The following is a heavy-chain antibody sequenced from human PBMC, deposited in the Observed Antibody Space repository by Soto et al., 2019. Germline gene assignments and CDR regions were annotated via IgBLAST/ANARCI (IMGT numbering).Heavy chain of an antibody. CDR3: RGGRAISPLDY. CDR1: GGSISSGGYY. D-gene: IGHD2-21*01. J-gene: IGHJ4*02. Sequence: QVQLQESGPGLVKPSQTLSLTCTVSGGSISSGGYYWSWIRQHPGKGLEWIGYIYYSGSTYYNPSLKRRVTISVDTSKNQFSLKLSSVTAADTAVYYCRGGRAISPLDYWGQGTLVTVSS. CDR2: IYYSGST. V-gene: IGHV4-31*03.